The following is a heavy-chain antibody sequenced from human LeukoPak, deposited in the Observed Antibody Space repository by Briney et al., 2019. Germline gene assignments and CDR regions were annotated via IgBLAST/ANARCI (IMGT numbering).Heavy chain of an antibody. Sequence: GASVKVSCKASGYTFTGHYMHWVRQAPRQGLEWMGRINPNSGGANYAQKFQGRVTMTRDTSISTAYMELSGLRSDDTAVYYCARDREVGSTDDAFDIWGQGTRVIVSS. D-gene: IGHD1-26*01. CDR1: GYTFTGHY. V-gene: IGHV1-2*06. CDR2: INPNSGGA. J-gene: IGHJ3*02. CDR3: ARDREVGSTDDAFDI.